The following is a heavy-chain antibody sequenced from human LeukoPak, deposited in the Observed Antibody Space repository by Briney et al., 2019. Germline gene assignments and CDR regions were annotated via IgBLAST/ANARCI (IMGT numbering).Heavy chain of an antibody. D-gene: IGHD3-22*01. J-gene: IGHJ4*02. V-gene: IGHV4-59*08. CDR1: GGSISSYY. CDR3: ARHIPGHYYDSSGYYGTDY. CDR2: IYYSGST. Sequence: SETLSLTCTVSGGSISSYYWSWIRQPPGEGLEWIGYIYYSGSTNYNPSLKSRVTISVDTSKNQFSLKLSSVTAADTAVYYCARHIPGHYYDSSGYYGTDYWGQGTLVTVSS.